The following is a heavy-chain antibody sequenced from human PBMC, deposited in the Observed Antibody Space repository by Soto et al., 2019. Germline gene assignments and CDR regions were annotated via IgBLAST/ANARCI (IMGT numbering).Heavy chain of an antibody. CDR1: GYTFTSYD. J-gene: IGHJ6*03. CDR3: ARGYDYGDYEAVYYYYMDV. D-gene: IGHD4-17*01. V-gene: IGHV1-8*01. CDR2: MNPNSGNT. Sequence: ASVKVSCKASGYTFTSYDINWVRQATGQGLEWMGWMNPNSGNTGYAQKFQGRVTMTRNTSISTAYMELSSLRSEDTAVYYCARGYDYGDYEAVYYYYMDVWGKGTTVTVSS.